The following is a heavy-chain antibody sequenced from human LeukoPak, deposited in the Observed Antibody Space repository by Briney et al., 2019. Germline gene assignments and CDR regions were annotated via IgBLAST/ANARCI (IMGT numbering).Heavy chain of an antibody. Sequence: PSETLSLTCTVSGGSISSTTYYWGWIRQPPGKGLEWIGSVYYRGNTYYNPSLKSRVTISVDTSKNQFSLKLSSVTAADTAVYYCASTSAMVYFDYWGQGTLVTVSS. CDR2: VYYRGNT. V-gene: IGHV4-39*01. CDR1: GGSISSTTYY. J-gene: IGHJ4*02. D-gene: IGHD5-18*01. CDR3: ASTSAMVYFDY.